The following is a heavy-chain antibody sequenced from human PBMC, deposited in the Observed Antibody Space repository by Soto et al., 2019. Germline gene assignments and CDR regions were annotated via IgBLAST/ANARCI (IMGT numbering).Heavy chain of an antibody. CDR1: GFTFSSYA. CDR2: ISYDGSNK. V-gene: IGHV3-30-3*01. Sequence: PGGSLRLSCAASGFTFSSYAMHWVRQAPGKGLEWVAVISYDGSNKYYADSVKGRFTISRDNSKNTLYLQMNSLRAEDTAVYYCAREKYGELDSSGWYVLAGWFDPWGQGT. D-gene: IGHD6-19*01. CDR3: AREKYGELDSSGWYVLAGWFDP. J-gene: IGHJ5*02.